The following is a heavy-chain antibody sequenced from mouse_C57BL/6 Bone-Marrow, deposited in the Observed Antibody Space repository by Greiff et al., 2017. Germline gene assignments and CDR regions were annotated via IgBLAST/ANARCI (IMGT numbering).Heavy chain of an antibody. Sequence: QVQLQQPGAELVRPGTSVKLSCKASGYTFTSYWMHWVKQRPGQGLEWIGGIGPADSYTNYTQKFKGKATLTVDTSSSTAYMQLSSLTSEDSAVYYCARELIYYDYEAWFAYWGQGTLVTVSA. V-gene: IGHV1-59*01. J-gene: IGHJ3*01. CDR3: ARELIYYDYEAWFAY. CDR1: GYTFTSYW. D-gene: IGHD2-4*01. CDR2: IGPADSYT.